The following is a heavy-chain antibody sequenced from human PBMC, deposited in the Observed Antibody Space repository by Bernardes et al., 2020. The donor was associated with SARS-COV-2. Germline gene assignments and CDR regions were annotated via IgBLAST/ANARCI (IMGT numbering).Heavy chain of an antibody. CDR3: ARYCSGGGCNGPADSFDF. J-gene: IGHJ3*01. CDR2: IYPGDSDT. D-gene: IGHD2-15*01. Sequence: GESLKISCKGSGYTFTNYYIAWLRQMPGKGLEWMGIIYPGDSDTRYKQSFQGQITVSADKSTNTAYLQWGSLKASDTAMYFCARYCSGGGCNGPADSFDFWGQGTMVTVSS. V-gene: IGHV5-51*01. CDR1: GYTFTNYY.